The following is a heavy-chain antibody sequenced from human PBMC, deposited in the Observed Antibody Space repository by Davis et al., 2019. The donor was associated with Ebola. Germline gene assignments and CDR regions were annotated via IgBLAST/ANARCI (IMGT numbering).Heavy chain of an antibody. V-gene: IGHV4-34*01. Sequence: SETLSLTCAVYGGSFSGYYWSWIRQPPGKGLEWIGEINHSGSTNYNPSLKSRVTISVDTSKNQFSLKLSSVTAADTAVYYCAREGVGYGDYFDYWGQGTLVTVSS. D-gene: IGHD4-17*01. CDR3: AREGVGYGDYFDY. J-gene: IGHJ4*02. CDR2: INHSGST. CDR1: GGSFSGYY.